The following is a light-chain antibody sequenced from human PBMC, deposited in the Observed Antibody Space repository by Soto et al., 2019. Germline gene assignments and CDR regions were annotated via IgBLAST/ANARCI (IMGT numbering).Light chain of an antibody. V-gene: IGKV1-39*01. CDR1: QSISTS. CDR3: QQSYSTPIT. J-gene: IGKJ5*01. Sequence: DIQMTQSPSTLSASVGDRVTITCRASQSISTSLAWYQQKPGKAPNLLISGASNLESGVPSRFSGSGSGTDFTLTISSLQPEDFATYYCQQSYSTPITFGQGTRLEIK. CDR2: GAS.